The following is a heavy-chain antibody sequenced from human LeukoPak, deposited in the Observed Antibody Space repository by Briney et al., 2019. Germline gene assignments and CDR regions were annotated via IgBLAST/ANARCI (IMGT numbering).Heavy chain of an antibody. CDR3: ARANRYDLYFDY. Sequence: SETLSLTCTVSGGSISSSSYYWSWIRQPPGNGLEWIGYIYYSGSSNYNPSLKSRVTISVDTSKNQISLKLSSVTAADTAVYYCARANRYDLYFDYWGQGTLVTVSS. D-gene: IGHD5-12*01. J-gene: IGHJ4*02. CDR1: GGSISSSSYY. V-gene: IGHV4-61*01. CDR2: IYYSGSS.